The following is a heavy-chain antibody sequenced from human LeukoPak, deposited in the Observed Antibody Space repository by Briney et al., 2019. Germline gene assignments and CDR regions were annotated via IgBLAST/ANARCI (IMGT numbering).Heavy chain of an antibody. D-gene: IGHD2-8*01. V-gene: IGHV1-2*02. Sequence: ASVKVSCKTSGYTFTDYYVHWVRQAPGQRLEWMGWISPNSGDTNYAQKFQDRVTMTRDTSISTAYMELYRLTSDDTAVYYCARDPLGYCTNTVCPYFDSWGQGTLVTVSS. CDR2: ISPNSGDT. J-gene: IGHJ4*02. CDR3: ARDPLGYCTNTVCPYFDS. CDR1: GYTFTDYY.